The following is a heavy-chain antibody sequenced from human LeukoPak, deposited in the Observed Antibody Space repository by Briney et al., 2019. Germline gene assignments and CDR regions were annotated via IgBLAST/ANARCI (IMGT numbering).Heavy chain of an antibody. Sequence: PSETLSLTCTVSGGSISSSSYYWGWIRQPPGKGLEWIVSIYYSGSTYYNPSLKSRVTISVDTSKNQFSLKLSSVTAADTAVYYCARHRDYYDSSGYYYEAYYFDYWGQGTLVTVSS. V-gene: IGHV4-39*01. J-gene: IGHJ4*02. CDR3: ARHRDYYDSSGYYYEAYYFDY. D-gene: IGHD3-22*01. CDR2: IYYSGST. CDR1: GGSISSSSYY.